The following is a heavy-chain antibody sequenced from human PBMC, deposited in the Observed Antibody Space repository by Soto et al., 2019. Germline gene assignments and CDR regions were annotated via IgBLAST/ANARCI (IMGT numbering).Heavy chain of an antibody. V-gene: IGHV3-33*01. CDR2: IWYDRSNK. CDR1: GFTFSSYG. J-gene: IGHJ5*02. CDR3: ARESGALTVTRYNWFDP. D-gene: IGHD4-4*01. Sequence: QVQLVESGGGVVQPGRSLRLSCAASGFTFSSYGMHWVRQAPGKGLDWVAVIWYDRSNKYYADSVKGRFTISRDNSKNTLYLQMNSLRAEDTAVYYCARESGALTVTRYNWFDPWGQGTLVTVSS.